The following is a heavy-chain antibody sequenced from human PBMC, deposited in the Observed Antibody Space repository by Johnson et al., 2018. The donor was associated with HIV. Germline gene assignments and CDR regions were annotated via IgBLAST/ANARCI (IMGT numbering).Heavy chain of an antibody. V-gene: IGHV3-7*03. CDR1: GFTFSDYY. D-gene: IGHD3-16*02. CDR2: IKQDGSEK. Sequence: VQLVESGGGLVQPGGSLRLSCAASGFTFSDYYMSWIRQAPGKGLEWVANIKQDGSEKYYVDSVKGRFTISRDNAKNSLYLQMNSLRAEDTAVYYCARDQLGSKFELSFYAFDMWGQGTLVTVSS. J-gene: IGHJ3*02. CDR3: ARDQLGSKFELSFYAFDM.